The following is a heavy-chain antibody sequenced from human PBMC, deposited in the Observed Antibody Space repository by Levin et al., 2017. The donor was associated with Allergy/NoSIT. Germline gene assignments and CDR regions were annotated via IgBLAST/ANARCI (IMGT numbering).Heavy chain of an antibody. V-gene: IGHV4-59*01. J-gene: IGHJ5*02. CDR2: IYYSGST. CDR1: FVSLRRSY. CDR3: ARVHYDFWSGYYTGGTFDP. D-gene: IGHD3-3*01. Sequence: LSLPFPFSFVSLRRSYWSWIRQPPGKGLEWIGYIYYSGSTNYNPSLKSRVTISVATSKNQFSLKLSSVTAADTAVYYCARVHYDFWSGYYTGGTFDPWGQGTLVTVSS.